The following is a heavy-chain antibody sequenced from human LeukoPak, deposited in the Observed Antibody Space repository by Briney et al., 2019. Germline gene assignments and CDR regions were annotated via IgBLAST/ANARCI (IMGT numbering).Heavy chain of an antibody. D-gene: IGHD3-10*01. J-gene: IGHJ4*02. CDR3: ARGGTLWFGELFVNYFDY. CDR2: ISAYNGNT. Sequence: GASVKVSCKASGYTYTSYGISWVRQAPGQGLEWMGWISAYNGNTNYAQKLQGRVTMTTDTSTSTAYMELRSLRSDDTAVYYCARGGTLWFGELFVNYFDYWGQGTLVTVSS. CDR1: GYTYTSYG. V-gene: IGHV1-18*01.